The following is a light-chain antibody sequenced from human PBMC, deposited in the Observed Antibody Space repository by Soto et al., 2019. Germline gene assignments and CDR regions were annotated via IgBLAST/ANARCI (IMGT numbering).Light chain of an antibody. J-gene: IGKJ4*01. CDR2: GTS. V-gene: IGKV3-20*01. CDR3: QQYDTSPGLT. Sequence: EIVLTQSPGTLSLSPGERATLSCRSSQSVSSTYLAWYQQKPGQAPRLLIYGTSSRATGIPDRFSGSGSGTDFTLTISRLEPEDLAVYCCQQYDTSPGLTFGGGTRVEIK. CDR1: QSVSSTY.